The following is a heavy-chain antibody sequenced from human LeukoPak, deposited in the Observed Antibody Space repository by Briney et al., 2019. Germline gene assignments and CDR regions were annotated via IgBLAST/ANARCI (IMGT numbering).Heavy chain of an antibody. V-gene: IGHV3-11*04. D-gene: IGHD6-19*01. CDR3: ARRSSGWYGDWFDP. CDR2: ISSSGSTI. CDR1: GFTFSDFY. J-gene: IGHJ5*02. Sequence: GGSLRLSCAASGFTFSDFYMSWIRQAPGKGLEWVSYISSSGSTIYYADSVKGRFTISRDNAKNSLYLQMNSLRAEDTAVYYCARRSSGWYGDWFDPWGQGTLVTVSS.